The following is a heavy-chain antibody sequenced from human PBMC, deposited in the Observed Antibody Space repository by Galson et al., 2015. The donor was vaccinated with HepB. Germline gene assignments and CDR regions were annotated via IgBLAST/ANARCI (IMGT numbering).Heavy chain of an antibody. CDR2: IASSGAV. CDR3: ARGIAVAGTSHFDY. J-gene: IGHJ4*02. Sequence: SLRLSCAAPGFTFSSYSMNWVRLAPGKGLEWVSYIASSGAVYYADSVKGRFTVSRDNAKNSLYLQMNSLRDEDTAVYYCARGIAVAGTSHFDYWAQGTLVTVSS. CDR1: GFTFSSYS. D-gene: IGHD6-19*01. V-gene: IGHV3-48*02.